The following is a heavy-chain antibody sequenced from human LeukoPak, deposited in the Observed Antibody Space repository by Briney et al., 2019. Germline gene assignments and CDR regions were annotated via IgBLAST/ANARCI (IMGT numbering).Heavy chain of an antibody. CDR2: ISSSGSTI. J-gene: IGHJ3*02. Sequence: GGSLRLSCAASGFTFSSYEMNWVRQAPGKGLEWVSYISSSGSTIYYADSVKGRFTISRDNAKNSLYLQMNSLRAEDTAVYYCARDRGSSGYLSPIDAFDIWGQGTMVTVSS. CDR1: GFTFSSYE. D-gene: IGHD3-22*01. V-gene: IGHV3-48*03. CDR3: ARDRGSSGYLSPIDAFDI.